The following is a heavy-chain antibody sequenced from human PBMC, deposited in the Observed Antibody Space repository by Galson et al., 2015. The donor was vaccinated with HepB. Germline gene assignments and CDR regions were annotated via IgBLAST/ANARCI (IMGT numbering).Heavy chain of an antibody. D-gene: IGHD2-2*02. CDR2: INPDSGGT. Sequence: SVKVSCKASGYTFTGYYMHWVRQAPGQGPEWMGWINPDSGGTNHAQKFQGRVTMTRDTSISTAYTELSRLRSDDTAVYYCAAGEKYQLLYSAFDIWGQGTMVTVSS. CDR1: GYTFTGYY. CDR3: AAGEKYQLLYSAFDI. J-gene: IGHJ3*02. V-gene: IGHV1-2*02.